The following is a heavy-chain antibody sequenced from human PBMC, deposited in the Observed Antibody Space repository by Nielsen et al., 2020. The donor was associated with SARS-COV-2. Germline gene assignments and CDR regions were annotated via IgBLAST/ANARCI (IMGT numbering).Heavy chain of an antibody. Sequence: GESLKISCAASGFTFSNAWMSWIRQAPGKGLEWVSYISSSGSTIYYADSVKGRFTISRDNAKNSLYLQMNSLRAEDTAVYYCAREYLYYYDSSEGWGQGTLVTVSS. D-gene: IGHD3-22*01. CDR2: ISSSGSTI. V-gene: IGHV3-11*01. CDR1: GFTFSNAW. CDR3: AREYLYYYDSSEG. J-gene: IGHJ4*02.